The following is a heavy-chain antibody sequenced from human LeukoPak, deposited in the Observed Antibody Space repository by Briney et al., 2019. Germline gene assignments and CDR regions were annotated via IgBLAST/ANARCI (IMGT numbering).Heavy chain of an antibody. CDR2: INHSGST. D-gene: IGHD5-18*01. CDR1: GGSFSGYY. CDR3: ARVSNTAMVTQFDY. Sequence: SETLSLTCAVYGGSFSGYYWSWIRQPPGKGLEWIGEINHSGSTNYNPSLKTRVTMSVDTSKNQFSLKLSSVTAADTAVYYCARVSNTAMVTQFDYWGQGTLVTVSS. V-gene: IGHV4-34*01. J-gene: IGHJ4*02.